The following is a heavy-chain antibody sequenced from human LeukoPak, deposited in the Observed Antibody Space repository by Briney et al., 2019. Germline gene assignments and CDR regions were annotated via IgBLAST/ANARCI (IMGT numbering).Heavy chain of an antibody. CDR2: INPNRGGT. CDR1: GYTFTGYY. V-gene: IGHV1-2*02. D-gene: IGHD2-2*01. CDR3: AREHCSSTSCYYYYYGMDV. J-gene: IGHJ6*02. Sequence: ASVKVSCKASGYTFTGYYMHWVRQAPGQGLEWMGWINPNRGGTNYAQKFQGRVTMTRDTSISTAYMELSRLRSDDTAVYYCAREHCSSTSCYYYYYGMDVWGQGTTVTVSS.